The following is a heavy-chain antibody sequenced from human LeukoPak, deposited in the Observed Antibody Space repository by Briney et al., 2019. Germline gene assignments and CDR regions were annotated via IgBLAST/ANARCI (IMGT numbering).Heavy chain of an antibody. CDR2: IYYSGST. D-gene: IGHD5-12*01. CDR1: GGSISSYY. J-gene: IGHJ5*02. CDR3: ARRGGYDDWFDP. V-gene: IGHV4-59*08. Sequence: PSETLSLTCTVSGGSISSYYWSWIRQPPGKGLEWIGYIYYSGSTNYNPSLKSRVTISVDTSKNQFSLKLSSVTAADTAVYYCARRGGYDDWFDPWGQGTLVTVSS.